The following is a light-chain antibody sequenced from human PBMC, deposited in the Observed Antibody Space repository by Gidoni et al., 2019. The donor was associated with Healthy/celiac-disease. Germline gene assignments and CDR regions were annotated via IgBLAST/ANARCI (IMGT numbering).Light chain of an antibody. CDR1: QSVLYSSNNKNY. Sequence: DIVMTQSPDSLDVSLGERATINCKSSQSVLYSSNNKNYLAWYQQKPGQPPKLLIYWASTRESGVPDRFSGSGSGTDFTLTISSLQAEDGAVYYCQQYYSTPPTFGQGTKLEIK. CDR2: WAS. CDR3: QQYYSTPPT. V-gene: IGKV4-1*01. J-gene: IGKJ2*01.